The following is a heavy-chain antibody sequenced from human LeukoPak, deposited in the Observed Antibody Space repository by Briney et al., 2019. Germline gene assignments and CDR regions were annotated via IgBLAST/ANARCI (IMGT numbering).Heavy chain of an antibody. CDR2: IWYDGSNK. D-gene: IGHD6-19*01. V-gene: IGHV3-33*06. Sequence: AGGSLRLSCAASGFTFSSYGMHWVRQAPGKGLEWVAVIWYDGSNKYYADSAKGRFTISRDNSKNTLYLQMNSLRAEDTAEYYCAKDSNGWYQRGSNYFDYWGQGTLVTVSS. J-gene: IGHJ4*02. CDR1: GFTFSSYG. CDR3: AKDSNGWYQRGSNYFDY.